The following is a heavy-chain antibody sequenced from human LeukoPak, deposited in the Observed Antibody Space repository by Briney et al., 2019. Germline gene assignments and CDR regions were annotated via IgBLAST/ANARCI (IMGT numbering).Heavy chain of an antibody. D-gene: IGHD3-3*02. CDR2: IIPIFGTA. V-gene: IGHV1-69*13. CDR1: GGTFSSYA. Sequence: GASVKVSCKASGGTFSSYAISWVRQAPGQGLEWMGGIIPIFGTANYAQKFQGRVTITADESTSTAYMELSSLRSEDTAVYYCARDLFSRHAFDIWGQGTMVTVSS. J-gene: IGHJ3*02. CDR3: ARDLFSRHAFDI.